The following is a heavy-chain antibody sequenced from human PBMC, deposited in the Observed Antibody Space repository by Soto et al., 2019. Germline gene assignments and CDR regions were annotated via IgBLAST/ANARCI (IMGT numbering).Heavy chain of an antibody. Sequence: SETLSLTCTVSGGSISSYYWSWIRQPPGKGLEWIGYIYYSGSTNYNPSLKSRVTISVDTSNNQFSLRLSSVTAADTAVYYCARLSRIAAAGTGYYYYGMGVWGQGTTVTVSS. D-gene: IGHD6-13*01. J-gene: IGHJ6*02. CDR3: ARLSRIAAAGTGYYYYGMGV. CDR2: IYYSGST. V-gene: IGHV4-59*08. CDR1: GGSISSYY.